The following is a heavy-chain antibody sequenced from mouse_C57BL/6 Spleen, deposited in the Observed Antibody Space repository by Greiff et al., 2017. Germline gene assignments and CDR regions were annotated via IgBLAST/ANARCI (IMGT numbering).Heavy chain of an antibody. V-gene: IGHV2-2*01. CDR3: ARKGGLYAMYY. J-gene: IGHJ4*01. CDR2: IWSGGST. CDR1: GFSLTSYG. Sequence: VTLQESGPGLVQPSQSLSITCTVSGFSLTSYGVHWVRQSPGKGLEWLGVIWSGGSTDYTAAFISRRSISKDNSKSQVFFKMNSLQADDTAIYYCARKGGLYAMYYWGQGTSVTVSS.